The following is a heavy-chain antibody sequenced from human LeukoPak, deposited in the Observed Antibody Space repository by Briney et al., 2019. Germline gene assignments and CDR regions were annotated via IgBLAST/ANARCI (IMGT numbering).Heavy chain of an antibody. CDR2: IYYSGST. V-gene: IGHV4-59*01. J-gene: IGHJ4*02. CDR3: ARGGYYGSGTGALY. CDR1: GGSISSYY. D-gene: IGHD3-10*01. Sequence: SETLSLTCTVSGGSISSYYWSWIRQPPGKGLEWMGYIYYSGSTNYNPSLKSRVTISVDTSKNQFSLKLSSVTAADTAVYYCARGGYYGSGTGALYWGQGTLVTVSS.